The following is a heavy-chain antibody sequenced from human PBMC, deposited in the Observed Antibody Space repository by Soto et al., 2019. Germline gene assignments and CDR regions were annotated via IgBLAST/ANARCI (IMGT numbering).Heavy chain of an antibody. V-gene: IGHV3-30*18. J-gene: IGHJ6*02. CDR2: ISYDGSNK. Sequence: PGGSLRLSCAASGFTFSSYGMHWVRQAPGKGLEWVAVISYDGSNKYYADSVKGRFTISRDNSKNTLYLQVSSPRAEDTAVYYCVKDGSSGWPYYYGMDVWGQGTKVTVSS. CDR1: GFTFSSYG. D-gene: IGHD6-19*01. CDR3: VKDGSSGWPYYYGMDV.